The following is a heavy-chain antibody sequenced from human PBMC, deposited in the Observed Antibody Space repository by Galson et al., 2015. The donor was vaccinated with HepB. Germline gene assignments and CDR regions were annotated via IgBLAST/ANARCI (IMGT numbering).Heavy chain of an antibody. J-gene: IGHJ4*02. CDR3: AKEMFRGVILPFDY. D-gene: IGHD3-10*01. CDR1: GFTFSSYA. CDR2: ITGSGGST. V-gene: IGHV3-23*01. Sequence: SLRLSCAASGFTFSSYAMNWVRQAPGKGLEWVSTITGSGGSTYYADSVKGRFTISRDNSKNTLYLQVNSLRAEDTAIYYCAKEMFRGVILPFDYWGQGTLLTVSS.